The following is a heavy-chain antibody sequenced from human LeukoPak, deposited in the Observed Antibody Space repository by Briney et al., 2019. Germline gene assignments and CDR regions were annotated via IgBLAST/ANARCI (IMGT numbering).Heavy chain of an antibody. CDR1: GFTFSSYW. CDR3: ARARITMVRGINWFDP. V-gene: IGHV3-7*01. J-gene: IGHJ5*02. Sequence: PGGSLRLSCAASGFTFSSYWMSWVRQAPGKGLEWVANIKQDGSEKYYVDSVKGRFTISRDNAKNSLYLQMNSLRAEDTAVYYCARARITMVRGINWFDPWGQGTLVTVSS. CDR2: IKQDGSEK. D-gene: IGHD3-10*01.